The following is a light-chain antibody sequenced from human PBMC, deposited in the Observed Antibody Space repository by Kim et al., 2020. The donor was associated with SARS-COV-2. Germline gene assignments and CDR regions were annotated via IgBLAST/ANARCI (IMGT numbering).Light chain of an antibody. Sequence: ASVGERVTIPCRASQDIRNDLGWYQQNPGRVPKRLIYGASSLQSGVPSRFSGSGSGTEFTLTISSLQPEDFATYFCLQHNTYPITFGQGTRLEIK. CDR2: GAS. V-gene: IGKV1-17*01. CDR1: QDIRND. CDR3: LQHNTYPIT. J-gene: IGKJ5*01.